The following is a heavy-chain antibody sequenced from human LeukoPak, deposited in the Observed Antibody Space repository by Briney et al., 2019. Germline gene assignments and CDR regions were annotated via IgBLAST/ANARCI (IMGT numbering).Heavy chain of an antibody. D-gene: IGHD6-13*01. CDR2: ISSSSSYI. CDR1: GFTFSSYS. J-gene: IGHJ6*03. Sequence: GGSLRLSCAASGFTFSSYSMNWVRQAPGKGLEWVSSISSSSSYIYYADSVKGRFTISRDNAKNSLYLQMNSLRAEDTAVYYCARGQQLGNYYYYYMDVWGKGTTVTVSS. V-gene: IGHV3-21*01. CDR3: ARGQQLGNYYYYYMDV.